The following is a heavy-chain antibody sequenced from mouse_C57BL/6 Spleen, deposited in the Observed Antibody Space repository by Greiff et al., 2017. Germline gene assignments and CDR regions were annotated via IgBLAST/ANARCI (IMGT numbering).Heavy chain of an antibody. V-gene: IGHV5-4*01. J-gene: IGHJ2*01. D-gene: IGHD3-2*02. CDR1: GFTFSSYA. Sequence: DVKLVESGGGLVKPGGSLKLSCAASGFTFSSYAMSWVRQTPEKRLEWVATISDGGSYTYYPDNVKGRFTISRDNAKNNLYLQMSHLKSEDTAMYYCARDGDGSGYFDYWGQGTTLTVSS. CDR2: ISDGGSYT. CDR3: ARDGDGSGYFDY.